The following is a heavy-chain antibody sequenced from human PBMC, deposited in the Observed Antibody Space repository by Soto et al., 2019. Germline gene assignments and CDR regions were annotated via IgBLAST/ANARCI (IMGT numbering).Heavy chain of an antibody. CDR2: MSGSSSTT. J-gene: IGHJ4*02. V-gene: IGHV3-23*01. CDR1: GLTFSNYA. D-gene: IGHD1-7*01. Sequence: LRLSCATSGLTFSNYAMSWVRQAPGGGLEWVSSMSGSSSTTYYADSVRGRFTISRDRSKNTLYLQMSSLRAEDTALYYCAKNQERELPRVIDFWGQGTLVTVS. CDR3: AKNQERELPRVIDF.